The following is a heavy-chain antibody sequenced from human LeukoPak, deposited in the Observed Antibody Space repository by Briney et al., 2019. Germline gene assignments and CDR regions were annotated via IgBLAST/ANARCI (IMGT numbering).Heavy chain of an antibody. Sequence: SVKVSCKASGGTFSSYAISWVRQAPGQGLKWMGRIIPILGIANYAQKFQGRVTITADKSASTAYMELSSLRSEDTAVYYCARGAGARYYYYGMDVWGQGITVTVSS. CDR2: IIPILGIA. V-gene: IGHV1-69*04. CDR1: GGTFSSYA. D-gene: IGHD6-13*01. J-gene: IGHJ6*02. CDR3: ARGAGARYYYYGMDV.